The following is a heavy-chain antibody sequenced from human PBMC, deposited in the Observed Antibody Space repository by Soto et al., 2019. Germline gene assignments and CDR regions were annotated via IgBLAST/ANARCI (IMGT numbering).Heavy chain of an antibody. J-gene: IGHJ6*02. D-gene: IGHD2-15*01. V-gene: IGHV3-7*04. CDR3: VRDRYCSGHTCSLYFYHGMDV. Sequence: GGSLRLSCSASGFTFGTFWMSWVRQAPGKGLEWVAQIKQDGSEKHYGDSVAGRFTISRDNAKNSLFLQMNSLRAEDTAVYYCVRDRYCSGHTCSLYFYHGMDVWGQGT. CDR1: GFTFGTFW. CDR2: IKQDGSEK.